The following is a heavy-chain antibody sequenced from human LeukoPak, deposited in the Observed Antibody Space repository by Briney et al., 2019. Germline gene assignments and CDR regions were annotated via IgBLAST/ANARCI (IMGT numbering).Heavy chain of an antibody. CDR2: IVVGSGNT. J-gene: IGHJ4*02. CDR3: AADLRFGELALDY. V-gene: IGHV1-58*02. CDR1: GFTFTGSA. D-gene: IGHD3-10*01. Sequence: SVKVSCKASGFTFTGSAMQWVRQARGQHLEWIGWIVVGSGNTSYAEKFQERVTITRDMSTSTAYMELSSLRSEDTAVYYCAADLRFGELALDYWGQGTLVTVSS.